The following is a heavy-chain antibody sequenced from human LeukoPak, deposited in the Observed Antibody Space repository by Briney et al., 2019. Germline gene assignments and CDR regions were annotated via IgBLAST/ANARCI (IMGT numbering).Heavy chain of an antibody. CDR2: ISSSGSTI. V-gene: IGHV3-11*01. CDR3: ARDSGYYYYGMDV. CDR1: GFTFSDYY. Sequence: GGSLRLSCAASGFTFSDYYMSWVRQAPGKGLEWVSYISSSGSTIYYADSVKGRFTISRDNAENSLYLQMKSLRAEDTAVYYCARDSGYYYYGMDVWGQGTTVTVSS. J-gene: IGHJ6*02.